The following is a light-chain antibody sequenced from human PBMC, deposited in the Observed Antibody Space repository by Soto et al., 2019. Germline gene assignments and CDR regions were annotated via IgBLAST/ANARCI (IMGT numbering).Light chain of an antibody. V-gene: IGKV3-11*01. CDR1: QSLSTY. CDR3: QHRKSWPLEYT. Sequence: EIVLTQSPATLSLSPGERATLSCRASQSLSTYLAWYQQKPGQAPRLLIYDASNRASGIPARFSGSGSGTDITLTISSLEPEDFAVYYCQHRKSWPLEYTFGQGTKLEIK. CDR2: DAS. J-gene: IGKJ2*01.